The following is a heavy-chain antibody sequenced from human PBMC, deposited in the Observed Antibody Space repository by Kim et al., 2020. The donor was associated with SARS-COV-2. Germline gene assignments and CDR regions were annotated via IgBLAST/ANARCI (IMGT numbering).Heavy chain of an antibody. V-gene: IGHV4-34*01. Sequence: SETLSLTCAVYGGSFSGYYWSWIRQPPGKGLEWIGEINHSGSTNYNPSLKSRVTISVDTSKNQFSLKLSSVTAADTAVYYCASHHCSSTSCYSEYNWFDP. CDR1: GGSFSGYY. D-gene: IGHD2-2*01. CDR2: INHSGST. CDR3: ASHHCSSTSCYSEYNWFDP. J-gene: IGHJ5*02.